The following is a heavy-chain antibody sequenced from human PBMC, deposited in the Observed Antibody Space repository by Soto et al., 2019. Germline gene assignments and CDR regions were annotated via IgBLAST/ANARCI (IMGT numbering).Heavy chain of an antibody. CDR1: GFSLSTSGVG. CDR2: IYWDDDK. Sequence: QITLKASGPTLVKPTQTLTLTCTFSGFSLSTSGVGVGWIRQPPGKALEWLARIYWDDDKRYTPSLKSRHTITKDTAKNQLVLTMTNMDPVDTATYYCAQGWGVTTVTTSYNWFDPWGQGTLVTVSS. V-gene: IGHV2-5*02. D-gene: IGHD4-4*01. J-gene: IGHJ5*02. CDR3: AQGWGVTTVTTSYNWFDP.